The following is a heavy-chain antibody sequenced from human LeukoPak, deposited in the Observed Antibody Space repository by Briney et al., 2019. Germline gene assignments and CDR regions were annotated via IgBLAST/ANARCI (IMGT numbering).Heavy chain of an antibody. V-gene: IGHV3-48*03. CDR2: ISSSGSTI. CDR1: GFTFSSHE. Sequence: GGSLRLSCAASGFTFSSHEMNWVRQAPGKGLEWVSYISSSGSTIYYADSVKGRFTISRDNAKNSLYLQMNSLRAEDTAVYYCARDHSGYDYYYYYGMDVWGQGTTVTVSS. D-gene: IGHD5-12*01. CDR3: ARDHSGYDYYYYYGMDV. J-gene: IGHJ6*02.